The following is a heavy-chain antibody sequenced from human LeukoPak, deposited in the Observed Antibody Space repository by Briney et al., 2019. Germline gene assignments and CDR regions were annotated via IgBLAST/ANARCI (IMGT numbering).Heavy chain of an antibody. J-gene: IGHJ6*03. CDR1: GGTFSSYA. CDR2: IIPIFGTA. CDR3: ARGPYCYGSGSYYNVYYYYYMDV. D-gene: IGHD3-10*01. V-gene: IGHV1-69*13. Sequence: ASVKVSCKASGGTFSSYAISWVRQAPGQGLEWMGGIIPIFGTANYAQKFQGRVTITADESTSTAYMELSSLRSEDTAVYYCARGPYCYGSGSYYNVYYYYYMDVWGKGTTVTISS.